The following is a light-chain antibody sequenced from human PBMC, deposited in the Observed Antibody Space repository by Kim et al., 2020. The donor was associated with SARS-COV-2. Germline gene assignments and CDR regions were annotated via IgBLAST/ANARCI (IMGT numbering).Light chain of an antibody. Sequence: DIQMTQSPSSLSASVGDRVTITCRASQSIGTSLNWYQLKPGKAPKLLTYPASGLQFWVPSRFSGSVSGTDFTLTINSLQPEDFATYFCQESYNIPGTFGQGTKVDIK. CDR3: QESYNIPGT. V-gene: IGKV1-39*01. CDR2: PAS. J-gene: IGKJ1*01. CDR1: QSIGTS.